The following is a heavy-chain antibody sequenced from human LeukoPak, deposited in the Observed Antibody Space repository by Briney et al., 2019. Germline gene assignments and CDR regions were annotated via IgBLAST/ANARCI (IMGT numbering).Heavy chain of an antibody. Sequence: GGSLRLSCEGSGFSFSSYWMTWVRQLPGKGPEWVANIRQDESERYFADSVKGRFTISRDNAKNTLYLQMNSLRAEDTAVYYCARGLHYDFWSGYYKLDYWGQGTLVTVSS. V-gene: IGHV3-7*01. CDR1: GFSFSSYW. CDR2: IRQDESER. CDR3: ARGLHYDFWSGYYKLDY. D-gene: IGHD3-3*01. J-gene: IGHJ4*02.